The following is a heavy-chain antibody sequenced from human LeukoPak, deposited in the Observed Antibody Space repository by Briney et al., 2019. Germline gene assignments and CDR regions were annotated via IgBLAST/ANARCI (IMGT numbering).Heavy chain of an antibody. J-gene: IGHJ4*02. Sequence: SETLSLTCPVSGGSISSGGYYWSWIRQHPGKGLEWIGYIYYSGSTYYNPSLKSRVTISVDTSNNQFSLKLSSVTAADTAVYYCACQTETGESYYFDYWGQGTLVTVSS. CDR2: IYYSGST. V-gene: IGHV4-31*03. D-gene: IGHD7-27*01. CDR1: GGSISSGGYY. CDR3: ACQTETGESYYFDY.